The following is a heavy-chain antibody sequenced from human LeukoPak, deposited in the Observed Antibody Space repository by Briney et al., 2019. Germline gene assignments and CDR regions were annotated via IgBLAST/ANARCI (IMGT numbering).Heavy chain of an antibody. CDR1: GGSISSYH. Sequence: SETLSLTCTVSGGSISSYHWSWIRQPPGKGLEWIGSVYYSGSTYCNPSLKSRVTISLDTSKNQFSLKLSSVTAADTAVYYCARPTETYRFHAFDIWGQGTMVTVSS. J-gene: IGHJ3*02. CDR2: VYYSGST. CDR3: ARPTETYRFHAFDI. V-gene: IGHV4-59*12. D-gene: IGHD1-1*01.